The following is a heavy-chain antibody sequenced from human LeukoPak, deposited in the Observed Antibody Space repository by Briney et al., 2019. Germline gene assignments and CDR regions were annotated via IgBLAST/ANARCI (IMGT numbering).Heavy chain of an antibody. CDR3: ARVSGHHWESFYDY. CDR2: IYYSGST. D-gene: IGHD5-12*01. J-gene: IGHJ4*02. V-gene: IGHV4-39*07. Sequence: KASETLSLTCTVSGGSISSSSYYWGWIRQPPGMGLEWIGSIYYSGSTYYNPSLKSRVTISVDTSKNQFSLKLRSVTAADTAVYYCARVSGHHWESFYDYWGQGTLVTVSS. CDR1: GGSISSSSYY.